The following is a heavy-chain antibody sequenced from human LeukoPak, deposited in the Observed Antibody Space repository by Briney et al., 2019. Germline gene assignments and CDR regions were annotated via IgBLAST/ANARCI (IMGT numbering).Heavy chain of an antibody. CDR1: GGSISSGDYY. CDR3: ARGNYYDSSGYYSHWYFDL. V-gene: IGHV4-30-4*01. Sequence: SETLSLTCTVSGGSISSGDYYWSWIRQPPGKGLEWIGYIYYSGSTYYNPSLKSRVSISVDTYKNQFSLKLCSVTAADTAVYYCARGNYYDSSGYYSHWYFDLWGRGTLVTVSS. D-gene: IGHD3-22*01. J-gene: IGHJ2*01. CDR2: IYYSGST.